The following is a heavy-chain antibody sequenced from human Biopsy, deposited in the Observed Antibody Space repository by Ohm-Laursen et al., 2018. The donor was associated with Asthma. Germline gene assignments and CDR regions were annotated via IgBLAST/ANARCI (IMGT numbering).Heavy chain of an antibody. CDR1: GGTFNTYV. V-gene: IGHV1-69*13. CDR3: ARKAGSCISRTCYSLDF. CDR2: INSVFGTT. D-gene: IGHD2-2*01. J-gene: IGHJ4*02. Sequence: ASVKVSCKSLGGTFNTYVIGWVRRAPGQGLEWMGGINSVFGTTTYPQKFQDRVTITADDSTGTVYMELSSLRSEDTAVYYCARKAGSCISRTCYSLDFWGQGTLVTVSS.